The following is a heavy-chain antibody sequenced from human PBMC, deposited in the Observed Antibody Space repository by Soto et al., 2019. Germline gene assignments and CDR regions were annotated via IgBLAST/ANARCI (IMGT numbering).Heavy chain of an antibody. CDR2: IYYTGST. CDR1: GGSISTGDYF. D-gene: IGHD6-13*01. Sequence: SETLSLTCTVSGGSISTGDYFWSWIRQPPGKGLEWIGYIYYTGSTFYNPSLRSRVTISGDTSKNEFSLKLSSVTAADTAVYSCARGRGSKWYFDYWGQGTLVTVSS. J-gene: IGHJ4*02. V-gene: IGHV4-30-4*01. CDR3: ARGRGSKWYFDY.